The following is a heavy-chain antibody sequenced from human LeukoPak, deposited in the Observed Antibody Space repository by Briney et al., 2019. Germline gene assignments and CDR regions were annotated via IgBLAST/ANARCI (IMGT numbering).Heavy chain of an antibody. Sequence: GGSLRLSCAASGFTVSSNYMSWVRQAPGKGLEWVSVIYSGGSTYYADSVKGRFTISRDNSKNTLYLQMNSLRAEDTAVYYCARHVGRRDGYPILGWGQGTLVTVSS. J-gene: IGHJ4*02. D-gene: IGHD5-24*01. CDR1: GFTVSSNY. CDR2: IYSGGST. CDR3: ARHVGRRDGYPILG. V-gene: IGHV3-66*04.